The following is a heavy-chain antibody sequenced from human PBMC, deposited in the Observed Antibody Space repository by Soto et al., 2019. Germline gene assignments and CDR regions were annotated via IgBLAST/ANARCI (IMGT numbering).Heavy chain of an antibody. J-gene: IGHJ4*02. CDR2: IDPGDSSA. CDR1: EYTFLSFW. CDR3: ARRYCSRADCYSDS. V-gene: IGHV5-10-1*01. D-gene: IGHD2-2*01. Sequence: GESLKISWNGSEYTFLSFWIGWVSQVPGKGLEWVGRIDPGDSSATYSPTFQGHVTISADRSTRSAYLQWRSLRASDTAIYFCARRYCSRADCYSDSWGQGSLVTASS.